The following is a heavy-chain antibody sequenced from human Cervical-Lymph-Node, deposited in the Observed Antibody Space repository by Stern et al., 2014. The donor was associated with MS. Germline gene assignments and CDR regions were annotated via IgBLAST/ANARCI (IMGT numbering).Heavy chain of an antibody. V-gene: IGHV3-21*01. CDR1: GFAFSTFS. CDR3: ARDSHFAMDV. Sequence: EVQLVESGGGLVKPGGSLRLSCTASGFAFSTFSMNWVRQAPGKGLEWVSSITSSSAYKHYADSVKGRFTISRDNAKNSIYLQMNSLRAEDTAVYYCARDSHFAMDVWGQGTTVTVSS. CDR2: ITSSSAYK. J-gene: IGHJ6*02.